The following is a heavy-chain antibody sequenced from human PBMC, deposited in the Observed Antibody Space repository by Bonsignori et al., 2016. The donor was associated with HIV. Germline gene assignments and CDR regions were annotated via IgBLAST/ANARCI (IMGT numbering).Heavy chain of an antibody. V-gene: IGHV4-61*02. Sequence: QPPGKGLEWIGRIYTSGSTNYNPSLKSRVTISVDTSKNQFSLKLSSVTAADTAVYYCAREQGYYYGSGSYYKGGGQDYWGQGTLVTVSS. D-gene: IGHD3-10*01. CDR3: AREQGYYYGSGSYYKGGGQDY. J-gene: IGHJ4*02. CDR2: IYTSGST.